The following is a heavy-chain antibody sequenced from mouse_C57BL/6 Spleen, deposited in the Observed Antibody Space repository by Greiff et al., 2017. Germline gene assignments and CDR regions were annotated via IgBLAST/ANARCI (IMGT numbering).Heavy chain of an antibody. D-gene: IGHD2-4*01. CDR1: GYTFTGYW. CDR3: ARSGDDYDWFAY. V-gene: IGHV1-9*01. Sequence: VQLQQSGAELMKPGASVKLSCKATGYTFTGYWIEWVKQRPGHGLEWIGGILPGSGSTTYNEKFKGKATFTADKSSNTAYMQLSSLTTEDSAIYYCARSGDDYDWFAYWGQGTLVTVSA. J-gene: IGHJ3*01. CDR2: ILPGSGST.